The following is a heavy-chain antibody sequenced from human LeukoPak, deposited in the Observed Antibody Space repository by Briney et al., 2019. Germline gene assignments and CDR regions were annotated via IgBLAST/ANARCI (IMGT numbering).Heavy chain of an antibody. V-gene: IGHV1-69*04. CDR1: GGTFSSYA. J-gene: IGHJ6*02. CDR2: IIPILGIA. D-gene: IGHD3-9*01. CDR3: ARDRELRYFDWSYYGMDV. Sequence: GSSVKVSCKASGGTFSSYAISWVRQAPGQGLEWMGRIIPILGIANYAQKFQGRVTITADKSTSTAYMELSSLRSEDTAVYYCARDRELRYFDWSYYGMDVWGQGTTVTVSS.